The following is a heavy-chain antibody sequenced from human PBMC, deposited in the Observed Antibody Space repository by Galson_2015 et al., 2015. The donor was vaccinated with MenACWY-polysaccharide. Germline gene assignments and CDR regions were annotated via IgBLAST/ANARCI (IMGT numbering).Heavy chain of an antibody. CDR3: ARGHYGMDV. Sequence: CADSGFTFSGFWLSWVRQAPGKGREWVGHIKQDRSEKYYVDSVKGRFTISRDNSKNSLYLQMHSLRAEDTAVYSCARGHYGMDVWGQGTTVTVSS. CDR1: GFTFSGFW. V-gene: IGHV3-7*01. J-gene: IGHJ6*02. CDR2: IKQDRSEK.